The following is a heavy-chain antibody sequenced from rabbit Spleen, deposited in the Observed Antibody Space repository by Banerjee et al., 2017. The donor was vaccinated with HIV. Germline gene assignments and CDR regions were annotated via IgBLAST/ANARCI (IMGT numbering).Heavy chain of an antibody. D-gene: IGHD6-1*01. CDR3: ARLFAYAGYAGFGYATLDYFNL. Sequence: QSLEESGGDLVKPGASLTLTCTASGFSFSSSYAMCWVRQAPGKGLEWIACIYGGSSGSTDYASWAKGRFTISKTSSTTVTLQMTSLTAADTATYFCARLFAYAGYAGFGYATLDYFNLWGPGTLVTVS. CDR1: GFSFSSSYA. J-gene: IGHJ4*01. V-gene: IGHV1S40*01. CDR2: IYGGSSGST.